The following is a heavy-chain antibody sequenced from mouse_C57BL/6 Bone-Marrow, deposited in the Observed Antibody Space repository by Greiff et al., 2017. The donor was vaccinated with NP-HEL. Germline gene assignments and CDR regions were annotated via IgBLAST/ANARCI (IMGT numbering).Heavy chain of an antibody. Sequence: EVHLVESEGGLVQPGSSMKLSCTASGFTFSDYYMAWVRQVPEKGLEWVANINYDGSSTYYLDSLKSRFIISRDNAKNILYLQMSSLKSEDTATYYCARERNYGRSYWYFDVWGTGTTVTVSS. D-gene: IGHD1-1*01. CDR1: GFTFSDYY. V-gene: IGHV5-16*01. J-gene: IGHJ1*03. CDR2: INYDGSST. CDR3: ARERNYGRSYWYFDV.